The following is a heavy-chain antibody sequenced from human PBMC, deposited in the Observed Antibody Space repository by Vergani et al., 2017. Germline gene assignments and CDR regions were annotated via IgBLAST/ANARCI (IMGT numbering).Heavy chain of an antibody. CDR3: ARGYGYSSGWALDY. CDR2: ISSSGSTI. D-gene: IGHD6-19*01. Sequence: EVQLVESGGGLVQPGGSLRLSCAASGFTFSSYEMNWVRQAPGKGLKWVSYISSSGSTIYYADSVKGRFTISKDNAKNSLYLQMNSLRAEDTAVYYCARGYGYSSGWALDYWGQGTLVTVSS. V-gene: IGHV3-48*03. CDR1: GFTFSSYE. J-gene: IGHJ4*02.